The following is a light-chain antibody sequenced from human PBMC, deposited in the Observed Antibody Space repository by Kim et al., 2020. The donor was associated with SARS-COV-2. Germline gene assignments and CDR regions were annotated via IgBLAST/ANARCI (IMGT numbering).Light chain of an antibody. J-gene: IGKJ2*01. CDR2: GAS. CDR1: QSISSY. V-gene: IGKV3-15*01. CDR3: QQYNNWPPYT. Sequence: VSAGERATLSCRASQSISSYLAWYQQKPGQAPRLLIYGASTMDTGIPARFSGSGSGTEFTLTISSLQSEDFAVYYCQQYNNWPPYTFGQGTKLEI.